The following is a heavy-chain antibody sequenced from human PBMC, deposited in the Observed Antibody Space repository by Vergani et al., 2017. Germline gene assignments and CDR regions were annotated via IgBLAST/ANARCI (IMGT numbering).Heavy chain of an antibody. J-gene: IGHJ6*03. V-gene: IGHV1-69*01. CDR1: GGTFSSYA. CDR2: IIPIFGTA. CDR3: ARGRRTLVRWYYYYMDV. D-gene: IGHD6-6*01. Sequence: QVQLVQSGAEVKKPGSSVKVSCKASGGTFSSYAISWVRQAPGQGLEWMGGIIPIFGTANYAQKFQGRVTITADESTSTAYMELSSLRSEDTAVYYGARGRRTLVRWYYYYMDVWGKGTTVTVSS.